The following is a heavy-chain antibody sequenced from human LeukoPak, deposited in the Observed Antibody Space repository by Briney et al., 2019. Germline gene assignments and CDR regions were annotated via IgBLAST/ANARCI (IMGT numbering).Heavy chain of an antibody. J-gene: IGHJ4*02. CDR1: GFTFGSYS. CDR2: ISSSSSYI. V-gene: IGHV3-21*01. D-gene: IGHD3-3*01. Sequence: GSLRLSCAASGFTFGSYSMNWVRQAPGKGLEWVSSISSSSSYIYYADSVKGRFTISRDNAKNSLYLQMNSLRAEDTAVYYCAGGVVRFLEWLLYNFDYWGQGTLVTVSS. CDR3: AGGVVRFLEWLLYNFDY.